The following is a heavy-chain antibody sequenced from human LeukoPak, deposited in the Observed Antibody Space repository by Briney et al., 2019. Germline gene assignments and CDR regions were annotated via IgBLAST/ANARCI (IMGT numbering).Heavy chain of an antibody. CDR2: IYHSGST. Sequence: SETLSLTCTVSGYSISSGYYWGWIRQPPGKGLEWIGSIYHSGSTYYNPSLKSRVTISVDTSKNQFSLKLSSVTAADTAVYYCARAPYSGSYSDIWGQGTMVTVSS. D-gene: IGHD1-26*01. CDR3: ARAPYSGSYSDI. CDR1: GYSISSGYY. V-gene: IGHV4-38-2*02. J-gene: IGHJ3*02.